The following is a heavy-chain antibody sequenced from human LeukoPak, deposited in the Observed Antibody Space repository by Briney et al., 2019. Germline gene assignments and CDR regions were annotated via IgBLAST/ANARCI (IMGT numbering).Heavy chain of an antibody. CDR3: ATWRCSGGSCYSLPYYYGMDD. CDR2: FDPEDGET. J-gene: IGHJ6*02. V-gene: IGHV1-24*01. D-gene: IGHD2-15*01. Sequence: ASVKVSCKVSGYTLTELSMHWVRQAPGKGLEWMGGFDPEDGETIYAQKFQGRVTMTEDTSTDTAYMELSSLRSEDTAVYYCATWRCSGGSCYSLPYYYGMDDWGQGTTVTVSS. CDR1: GYTLTELS.